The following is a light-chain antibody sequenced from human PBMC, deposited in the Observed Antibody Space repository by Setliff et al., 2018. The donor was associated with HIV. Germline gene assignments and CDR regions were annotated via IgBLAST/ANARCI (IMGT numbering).Light chain of an antibody. J-gene: IGLJ1*01. Sequence: QSALTQPPSASGTPGQRVTISCSGSISNIGSNTINWYQRLPGTAPKLLIYSNFQRPSGVPDRFSASKSGTSASLAISGLQSDDEADYYCAAWDDSLNGYVFGTGTKVTVL. V-gene: IGLV1-44*01. CDR2: SNF. CDR3: AAWDDSLNGYV. CDR1: ISNIGSNT.